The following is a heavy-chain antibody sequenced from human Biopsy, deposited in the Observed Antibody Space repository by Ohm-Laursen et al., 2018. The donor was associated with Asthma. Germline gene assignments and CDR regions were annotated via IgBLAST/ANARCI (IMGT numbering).Heavy chain of an antibody. J-gene: IGHJ5*02. D-gene: IGHD2-2*01. Sequence: SLRLSCAASGFTFSSYGMHWVRQAPGKGLEWVAVISYDGSNKYYADSVKGRFTISRDNSKNTLYLQMNSLRAEDTAVYYCARDEAVVVPAAIPGNWFDPWGRGTLVTVSS. V-gene: IGHV3-30*03. CDR2: ISYDGSNK. CDR1: GFTFSSYG. CDR3: ARDEAVVVPAAIPGNWFDP.